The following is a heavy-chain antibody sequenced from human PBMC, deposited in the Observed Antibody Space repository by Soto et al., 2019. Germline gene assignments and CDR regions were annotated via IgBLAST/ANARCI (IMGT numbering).Heavy chain of an antibody. CDR1: GFTFSSYS. D-gene: IGHD3-9*01. V-gene: IGHV3-48*02. J-gene: IGHJ4*02. Sequence: GGSLRLSCAASGFTFSSYSMNWVRQAPGKGLEWVSYISSSSSTIYYADSVKGRFTISRDNAKNSLYLQMNSLRDEDTAVYYCARGPLELRYFDWLLIPCYFDYWGQGTLVTVSS. CDR2: ISSSSSTI. CDR3: ARGPLELRYFDWLLIPCYFDY.